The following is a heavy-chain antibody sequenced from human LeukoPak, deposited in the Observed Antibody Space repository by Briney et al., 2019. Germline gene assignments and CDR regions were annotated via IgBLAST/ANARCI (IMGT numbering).Heavy chain of an antibody. J-gene: IGHJ4*02. D-gene: IGHD6-13*01. CDR1: GFTVSSFA. V-gene: IGHV3-23*01. Sequence: GGSLRLSCAASGFTVSSFAMNWVRQAPGKGLEWVSTMSGDATSTYYADSVKGRFTISRDNSKNTLYLQMNSLRAEDTAVYYCAKRTSGSSWYSSDYWGQGTLVTVSS. CDR3: AKRTSGSSWYSSDY. CDR2: MSGDATST.